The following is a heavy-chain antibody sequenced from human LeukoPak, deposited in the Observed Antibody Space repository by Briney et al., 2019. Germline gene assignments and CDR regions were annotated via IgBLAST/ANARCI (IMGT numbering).Heavy chain of an antibody. CDR1: GGSISSYY. CDR2: IYTSGST. J-gene: IGHJ4*02. V-gene: IGHV4-4*07. Sequence: SETLSLTCTVSGGSISSYYWSWIRQPAGKGLEWIGRIYTSGSTNYNPSLKSRVTMSVDTSKNQFSLKLSSVTAADTAVYYCARMALYSSSWYHDYWGQGTLVTVSS. D-gene: IGHD6-13*01. CDR3: ARMALYSSSWYHDY.